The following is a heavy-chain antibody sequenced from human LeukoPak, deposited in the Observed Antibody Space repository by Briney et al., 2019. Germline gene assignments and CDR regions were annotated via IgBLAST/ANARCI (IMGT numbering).Heavy chain of an antibody. CDR2: INSDGSDT. D-gene: IGHD4-23*01. V-gene: IGHV3-74*01. CDR3: ARGTFGGFN. Sequence: GGSLRLSCAASGFTFSTYWMHWVRQAPGKGLVWVSRINSDGSDTTYADSVKGRFTISRDNAKNTVYLQMNSLRAEDTAVYYCARGTFGGFNWGPGTLVSVSS. CDR1: GFTFSTYW. J-gene: IGHJ4*02.